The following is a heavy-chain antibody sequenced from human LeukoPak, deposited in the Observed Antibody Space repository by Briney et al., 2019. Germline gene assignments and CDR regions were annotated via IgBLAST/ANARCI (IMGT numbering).Heavy chain of an antibody. D-gene: IGHD2-2*01. V-gene: IGHV1-69*05. J-gene: IGHJ3*02. CDR3: ARAPVVVPAATLPGAFDI. Sequence: GASVKVSCKASGGTFSSYAISWVRQAPGQGLEWMGGIIPIFGTANYTQKFQGRVTITTDESTSTAYTELSSLRSEDTAVYYCARAPVVVPAATLPGAFDIWGQGTMVTVSS. CDR2: IIPIFGTA. CDR1: GGTFSSYA.